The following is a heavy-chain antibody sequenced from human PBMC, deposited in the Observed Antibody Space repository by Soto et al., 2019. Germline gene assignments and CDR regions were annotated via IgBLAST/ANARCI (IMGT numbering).Heavy chain of an antibody. V-gene: IGHV3-23*01. D-gene: IGHD1-20*01. CDR3: ATVHNTSRSFDY. CDR2: TGATGRTT. CDR1: GFIFSSYT. J-gene: IGHJ4*02. Sequence: GGSLRLSCAASGFIFSSYTMHWVRQAPGKGLEWVSTTGATGRTTYYADSVKGRFTVSRDNSKNTLDLQMSNLRAEDTAVYYCATVHNTSRSFDYWGQGTLVTVSS.